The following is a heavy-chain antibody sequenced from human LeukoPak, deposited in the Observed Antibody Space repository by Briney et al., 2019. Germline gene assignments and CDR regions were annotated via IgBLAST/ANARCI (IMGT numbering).Heavy chain of an antibody. V-gene: IGHV1-2*02. Sequence: ASVKVSCKTSGYTFTGYYMHWVRQAPGQGLEWMGWINPNSGGSNYAQKFQGRVTMTRDTSISTTYMELNRLASDDTAVYYCARDFMVRGVLDDYWGQGTLVTVSS. CDR2: INPNSGGS. D-gene: IGHD3-10*01. CDR3: ARDFMVRGVLDDY. CDR1: GYTFTGYY. J-gene: IGHJ4*02.